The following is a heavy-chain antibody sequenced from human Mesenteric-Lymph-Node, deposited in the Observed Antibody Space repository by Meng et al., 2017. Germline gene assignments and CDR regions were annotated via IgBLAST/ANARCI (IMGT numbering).Heavy chain of an antibody. V-gene: IGHV4-39*01. D-gene: IGHD1-26*01. Sequence: PQGQGPGLVKSSETLSLTCTVSGDSISSNSYYWGWIRQPPGKGLEWIASIDYSGITFQNPSLKSRLTTSVDTSKNQFSLQLRFVTAADTAVYYCARHRGNYYQSFLHWGQGTLVTVSS. CDR1: GDSISSNSYY. CDR2: IDYSGIT. CDR3: ARHRGNYYQSFLH. J-gene: IGHJ1*01.